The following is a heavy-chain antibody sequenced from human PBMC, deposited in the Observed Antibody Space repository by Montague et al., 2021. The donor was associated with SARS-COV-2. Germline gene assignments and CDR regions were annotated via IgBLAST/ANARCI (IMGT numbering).Heavy chain of an antibody. J-gene: IGHJ6*02. V-gene: IGHV4-39*01. D-gene: IGHD3-10*01. Sequence: SETLSLTCTLSGGSFSTTRNYWSWIRQPPGKGLEWIGTIYYTETTYYNPAPISGTTCYSPSLKSRVTISVDTSRNQVFLNLRSVTATDTAVYYCARHDNSGTYPMDVWGQGTTVTVSS. CDR3: ARHDNSGTYPMDV. CDR2: IYYTETTYYNPAPISGTT. CDR1: GGSFSTTRNY.